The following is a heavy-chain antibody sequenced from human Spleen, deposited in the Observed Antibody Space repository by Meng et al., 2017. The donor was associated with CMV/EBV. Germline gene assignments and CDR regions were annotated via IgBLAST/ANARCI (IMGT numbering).Heavy chain of an antibody. CDR1: GFTFSSYA. Sequence: GGSLRLSCAASGFTFSSYAMSWVRQAPGKGLEWVSVIYSGGSSTYYADSVKGRFTISRDNSKNTLYLQMNSLRAEDTAVYYCAKGGRPFDYWGQGTLVTVSS. D-gene: IGHD2-15*01. CDR2: IYSGGSST. J-gene: IGHJ4*02. CDR3: AKGGRPFDY. V-gene: IGHV3-23*03.